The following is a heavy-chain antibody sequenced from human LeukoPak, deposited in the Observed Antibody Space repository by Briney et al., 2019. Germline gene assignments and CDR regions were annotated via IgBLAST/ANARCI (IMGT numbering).Heavy chain of an antibody. Sequence: GGSLRLSCAASGLTFSSYWMHWVRQAPGKGLVWVSRINIDGSITDYADSVKGRFTISRDNAKNTLYLQMNSLRAEDTAVYYCVKGRKSDGWYWFDPWGQGILVTVSS. D-gene: IGHD6-19*01. CDR1: GLTFSSYW. CDR3: VKGRKSDGWYWFDP. CDR2: INIDGSIT. J-gene: IGHJ5*02. V-gene: IGHV3-74*01.